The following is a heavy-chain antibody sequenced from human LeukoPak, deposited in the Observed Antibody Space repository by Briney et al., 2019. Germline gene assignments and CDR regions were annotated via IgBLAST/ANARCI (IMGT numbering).Heavy chain of an antibody. CDR2: ISSSGSIR. J-gene: IGHJ4*02. D-gene: IGHD5-18*01. CDR3: ASLPDTPMEDFDY. CDR1: RFTFSSYE. V-gene: IGHV3-48*03. Sequence: PGGSLRLSCAASRFTFSSYEMNWVRPAPGKGLEWVSYISSSGSIRYYADSVKGRFTISRDNAKNSLYLQMSSLRAEDTAVYYCASLPDTPMEDFDYWGQGTLVTVSS.